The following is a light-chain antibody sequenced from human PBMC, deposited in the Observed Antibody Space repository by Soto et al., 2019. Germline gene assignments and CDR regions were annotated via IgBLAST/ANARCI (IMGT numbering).Light chain of an antibody. CDR3: TRPNDXSWT. CDR2: DAS. J-gene: IGKJ1*01. V-gene: IGKV3-20*01. CDR1: QSINSNY. Sequence: IVLTESPGTLSLSPGERATLSCRAIQSINSNYLAWYQQKPGQAPMLLIYDASSSATGIPDRFSGSGSGTDFTLTISRLEPVDFVVHYLTRPNDXSWTCGFGTKL.